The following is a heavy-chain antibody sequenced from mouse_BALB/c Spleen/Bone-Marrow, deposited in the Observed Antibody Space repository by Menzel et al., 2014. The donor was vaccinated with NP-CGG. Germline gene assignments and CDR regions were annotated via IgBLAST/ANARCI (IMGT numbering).Heavy chain of an antibody. V-gene: IGHV1-76*01. D-gene: IGHD2-2*01. CDR3: ASGVTTGWFVY. CDR2: IYPGSGST. J-gene: IGHJ3*01. CDR1: GYIFTSYW. Sequence: QVQLQQSGAELVRPGASVKLSCKTSGYIFTSYWIHWVKQRSGQGLEWIARIYPGSGSTYYNEKFEGKATLTADKSSSTAYMQLSSLKSEDSAVYFCASGVTTGWFVYWGQETLVPVSA.